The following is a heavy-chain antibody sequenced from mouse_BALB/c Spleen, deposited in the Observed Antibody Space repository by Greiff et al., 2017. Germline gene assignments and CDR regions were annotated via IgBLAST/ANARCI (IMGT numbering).Heavy chain of an antibody. Sequence: EVKLVESGGGLVKPGGSLKLSCAASGFTFSSYTMSWVRQTPEKRLEWVATISSGGSYTYYPDSVKGRFTISRDNAKNTLYLQMSSLKSEDTAMYYCTRTPFAYWGQGTLVTVSA. V-gene: IGHV5-6-4*01. J-gene: IGHJ3*01. CDR1: GFTFSSYT. CDR3: TRTPFAY. CDR2: ISSGGSYT.